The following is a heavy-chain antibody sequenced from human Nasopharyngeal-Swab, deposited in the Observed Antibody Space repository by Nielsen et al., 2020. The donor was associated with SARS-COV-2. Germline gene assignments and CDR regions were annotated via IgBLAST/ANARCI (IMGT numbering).Heavy chain of an antibody. V-gene: IGHV4-59*01. CDR2: IYYSGTT. CDR3: ARGQLWFDF. D-gene: IGHD1-1*01. J-gene: IGHJ5*01. CDR1: GASISSYY. Sequence: SETLSLTCTVSGASISSYYWSWIRQPPGKGLEWIGYIYYSGTTNYNPSLKSRVTMSVDTSKNQFSLKLTSVTAADTAVYYCARGQLWFDFWGQGTLVTVSS.